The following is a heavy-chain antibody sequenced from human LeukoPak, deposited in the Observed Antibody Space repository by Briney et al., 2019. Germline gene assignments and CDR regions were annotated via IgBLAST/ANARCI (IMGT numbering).Heavy chain of an antibody. CDR2: IKQDGSEK. J-gene: IGHJ4*02. CDR1: RFTFSSYW. D-gene: IGHD4-17*01. Sequence: GGSLRLPCAASRFTFSSYWMCWVRQAPGKGLEWVANIKQDGSEKYYVDSVKGRFTISRDNAKNSLYLQMNSLRAEDTAVYYCAREEYGDHMWWGQGTLVTVSS. CDR3: AREEYGDHMW. V-gene: IGHV3-7*01.